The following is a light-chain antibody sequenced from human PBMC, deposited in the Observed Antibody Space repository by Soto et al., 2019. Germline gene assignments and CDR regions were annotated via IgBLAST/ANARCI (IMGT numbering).Light chain of an antibody. CDR1: QAIGTD. V-gene: IGKV1-17*01. J-gene: IGKJ4*01. CDR3: LQHNTYPLT. Sequence: DIQMTQSPSSVSASVGDRVTITCRATQAIGTDLGWYQQKPGRAPQRLIYAASILESGVPSRFSGTGFGTAFTLTINSLQPEDFAAYYCLQHNTYPLTFGGGTKVEVK. CDR2: AAS.